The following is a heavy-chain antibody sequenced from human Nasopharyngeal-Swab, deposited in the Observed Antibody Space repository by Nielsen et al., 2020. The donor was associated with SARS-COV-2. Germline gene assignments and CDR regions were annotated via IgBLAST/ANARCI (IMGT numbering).Heavy chain of an antibody. Sequence: ESLKISCAASGFTFSTYAISWVRQAPGKGLEWVSVISGSDYSTHYADSVKGRFTISRDNAKNSLYLQMNSLRAEDTALYYCAKAGGVAGEFYGMDVWGQGTTVTVSS. CDR2: ISGSDYST. D-gene: IGHD3-10*01. CDR3: AKAGGVAGEFYGMDV. CDR1: GFTFSTYA. J-gene: IGHJ6*02. V-gene: IGHV3-23*01.